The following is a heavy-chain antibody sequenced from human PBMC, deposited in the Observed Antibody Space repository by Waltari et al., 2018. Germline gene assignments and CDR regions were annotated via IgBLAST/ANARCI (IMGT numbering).Heavy chain of an antibody. CDR2: INHSGSA. J-gene: IGHJ6*02. Sequence: QVQLQQWGAGLFKPSETLSLTCAVFGGSFSSYHGSWIRQSPGKGLEWIGEINHSGSAIYNPSLKSRVTISLDTSKRQVSLRLSSVTAADTAVYFCARGTGGSSTYYFAGMDVWGQGTTVTVSS. D-gene: IGHD3-22*01. CDR3: ARGTGGSSTYYFAGMDV. CDR1: GGSFSSYH. V-gene: IGHV4-34*01.